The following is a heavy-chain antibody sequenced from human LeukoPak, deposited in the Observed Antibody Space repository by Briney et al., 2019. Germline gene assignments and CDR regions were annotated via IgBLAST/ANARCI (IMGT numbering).Heavy chain of an antibody. J-gene: IGHJ4*02. V-gene: IGHV3-49*04. CDR3: TTLFPYCSGSSCCNDY. CDR1: GFTFGDYA. Sequence: GGSLRLSCTASGFTFGDYAMSWVRQAPGKGLEWVGFIRSKAYGGTTEYAASVKGRFTISRDDSKSIAYLQMNSLKTEDTAVYYCTTLFPYCSGSSCCNDYWGQGTLVTVSS. D-gene: IGHD2-15*01. CDR2: IRSKAYGGTT.